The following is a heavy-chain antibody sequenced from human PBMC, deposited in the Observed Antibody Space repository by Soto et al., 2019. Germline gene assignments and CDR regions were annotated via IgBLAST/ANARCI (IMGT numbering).Heavy chain of an antibody. J-gene: IGHJ6*02. CDR2: ISYDGSNK. Sequence: PGGSLRLSCAASGFTFSSYGMHWVRQTPGKGLEWVAVISYDGSNKYYADSVKGRFTISRDNSKNTLYLQMNSLRAEDTAVYYCAKDLSPGWLQLYYYYYGMDVWGQGITVTVSS. CDR1: GFTFSSYG. V-gene: IGHV3-30*18. CDR3: AKDLSPGWLQLYYYYYGMDV. D-gene: IGHD1-1*01.